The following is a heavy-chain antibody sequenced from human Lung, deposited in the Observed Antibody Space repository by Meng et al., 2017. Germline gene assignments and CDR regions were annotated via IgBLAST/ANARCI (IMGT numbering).Heavy chain of an antibody. CDR1: GGTLSSSA. Sequence: QGQLVQSGAGVKKPGSSGTVSCKASGGTLSSSAISWVRQAPGQGLEWMGGIIPLFDTTHYAQNFQGRVSITADESTRTAYMELSSLRSEDTAVYYCARALGLTTMMTYWGQGTLVTVSS. D-gene: IGHD3-22*01. J-gene: IGHJ4*02. CDR2: IIPLFDTT. CDR3: ARALGLTTMMTY. V-gene: IGHV1-69*01.